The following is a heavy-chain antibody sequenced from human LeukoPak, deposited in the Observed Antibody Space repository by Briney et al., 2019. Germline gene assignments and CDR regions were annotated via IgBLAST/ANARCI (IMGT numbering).Heavy chain of an antibody. CDR2: IWYDGSNK. D-gene: IGHD3-10*01. V-gene: IGHV3-33*06. CDR1: GFTFSSYG. CDR3: AKDRVTMVRGVIPYYFDY. Sequence: GGSLRLSCAASGFTFSSYGMHWVRQAPGKGLEWVAVIWYDGSNKYYADSVKGRFTISRDNSKNTLYLQMNSLRAEDTAVYYCAKDRVTMVRGVIPYYFDYWGQGTLVTVSS. J-gene: IGHJ4*02.